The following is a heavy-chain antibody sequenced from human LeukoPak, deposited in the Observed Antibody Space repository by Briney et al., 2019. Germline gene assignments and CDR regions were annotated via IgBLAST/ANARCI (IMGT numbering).Heavy chain of an antibody. J-gene: IGHJ4*02. CDR3: ARDSVVNYLDSSGHFYW. V-gene: IGHV1-2*02. CDR2: INPNSGGT. CDR1: GYTFTGYY. D-gene: IGHD3-22*01. Sequence: ASVKVSCKASGYTFTGYYMHWVRQAPGQGLEWMGWINPNSGGTNYAQKFQGRVTMTRDTSTSTVHMELSSLRSEDTAVYYCARDSVVNYLDSSGHFYWWGQGTLVTVSS.